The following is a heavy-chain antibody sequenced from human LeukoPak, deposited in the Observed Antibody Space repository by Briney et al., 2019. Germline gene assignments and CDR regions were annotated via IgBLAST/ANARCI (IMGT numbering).Heavy chain of an antibody. J-gene: IGHJ4*02. Sequence: GGSLRLSCAASGFTFSSYCMTWVRQAPGKGLEWVAIIKQDASEKYYLDSVKGRFTISRDNAKNSLYLQMNSLRAEDTALYYCAASNWNDDRYFDYWGQGTLVTVSS. V-gene: IGHV3-7*01. D-gene: IGHD1-1*01. CDR3: AASNWNDDRYFDY. CDR2: IKQDASEK. CDR1: GFTFSSYC.